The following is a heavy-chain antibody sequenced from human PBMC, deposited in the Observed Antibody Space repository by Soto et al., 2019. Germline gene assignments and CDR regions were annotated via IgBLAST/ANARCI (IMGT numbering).Heavy chain of an antibody. Sequence: GGSLRLSCVGSGFTFGNYAMSWVRQAPGKGLEWVSSITGIDGRTYYADSVKGRFTISRDNPKNTLYLQMNNLRAEDTAMFYCAKDRGPYCSGGICYPPAWFDPWGQGTQVTVSS. V-gene: IGHV3-23*01. D-gene: IGHD2-15*01. CDR3: AKDRGPYCSGGICYPPAWFDP. CDR2: ITGIDGRT. J-gene: IGHJ5*02. CDR1: GFTFGNYA.